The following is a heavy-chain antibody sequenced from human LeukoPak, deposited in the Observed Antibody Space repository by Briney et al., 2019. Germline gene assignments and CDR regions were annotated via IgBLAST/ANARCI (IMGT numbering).Heavy chain of an antibody. D-gene: IGHD3-22*01. Sequence: GGSLRLSCAASGFTFSSHWMHWVRQAPGKGLVWVSRINSDGSTTSYADSVKGRFTISRDNAKNTLYLQMNSLRGEDTAVYYCARDSPTGYYSYWGQGTLVTVPS. CDR1: GFTFSSHW. CDR2: INSDGSTT. J-gene: IGHJ4*01. V-gene: IGHV3-74*01. CDR3: ARDSPTGYYSY.